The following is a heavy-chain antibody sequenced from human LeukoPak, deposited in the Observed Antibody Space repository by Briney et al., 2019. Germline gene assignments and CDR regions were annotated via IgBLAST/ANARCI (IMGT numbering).Heavy chain of an antibody. CDR1: GGSISSYY. CDR3: ARGMYDFWSGYPYYFDY. D-gene: IGHD3-3*01. CDR2: IYISGST. V-gene: IGHV4-4*07. J-gene: IGHJ4*02. Sequence: SETLSLTCTVSGGSISSYYWSWIRQPAGKGLEWIGRIYISGSTNYNPSLKSRVTMSVDTSKNQFSLKLSSVTAADTAVYYCARGMYDFWSGYPYYFDYWGQGTLVTVSS.